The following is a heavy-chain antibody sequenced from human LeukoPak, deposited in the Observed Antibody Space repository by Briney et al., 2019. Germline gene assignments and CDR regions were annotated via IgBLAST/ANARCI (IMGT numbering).Heavy chain of an antibody. J-gene: IGHJ4*02. CDR3: ARGRVSGSGSYLY. Sequence: PSETLSLTCAVYGGSFSGYYWSWIRQPPGKGLEWIGEINHSGSTNYNPSLKSRVTISVDTSKNQFSLRLSSVTAADTAVYYCARGRVSGSGSYLYWGQGTLVTVSS. CDR2: INHSGST. V-gene: IGHV4-34*01. CDR1: GGSFSGYY. D-gene: IGHD3-10*01.